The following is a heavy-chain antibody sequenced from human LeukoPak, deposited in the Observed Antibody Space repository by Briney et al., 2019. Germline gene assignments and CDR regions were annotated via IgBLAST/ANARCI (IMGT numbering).Heavy chain of an antibody. CDR1: GFTFSSYA. Sequence: GGSLRLSCAASGFTFSSYAMSWVREAPGKGREGVSAISGSGGSTYYADSVKGRFTISRDNSKNTLYLQMNSLRAEDTAVYYCAKDRAMVRGVTYFDYWGQGTLVTVSS. CDR3: AKDRAMVRGVTYFDY. V-gene: IGHV3-23*01. J-gene: IGHJ4*02. CDR2: ISGSGGST. D-gene: IGHD3-10*01.